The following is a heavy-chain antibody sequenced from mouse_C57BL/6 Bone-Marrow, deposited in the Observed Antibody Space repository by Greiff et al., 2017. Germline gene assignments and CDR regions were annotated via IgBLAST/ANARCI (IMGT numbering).Heavy chain of an antibody. CDR1: GYTFTSYW. D-gene: IGHD2-1*01. Sequence: QVQLQQPGAELVKPGASVKLSCKASGYTFTSYWMHWVKQRPGRGLEWIGRIDPNSGGTKYNEKFTSKATLTVEQPSSTSYMQLISLTSEDSAVDYCGHGNYLYWYFSVWGTGTTVTVSS. CDR3: GHGNYLYWYFSV. CDR2: IDPNSGGT. V-gene: IGHV1-72*01. J-gene: IGHJ1*03.